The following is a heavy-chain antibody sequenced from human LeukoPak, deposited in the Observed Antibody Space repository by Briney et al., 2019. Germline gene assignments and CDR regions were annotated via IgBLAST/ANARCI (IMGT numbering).Heavy chain of an antibody. V-gene: IGHV1-46*01. J-gene: IGHJ6*02. D-gene: IGHD6-19*01. CDR1: GYTFTSYY. CDR2: INPSGGST. Sequence: ASVKVSCKASGYTFTSYYMHWVRQAPGQGLEWMGIINPSGGSTSYAQKFQGRVTMTWDTSTSTVYVELSSLRSEDTAVYYCARDFPRIAVAGTKPGYYYGMGVWGQGTTVTVSS. CDR3: ARDFPRIAVAGTKPGYYYGMGV.